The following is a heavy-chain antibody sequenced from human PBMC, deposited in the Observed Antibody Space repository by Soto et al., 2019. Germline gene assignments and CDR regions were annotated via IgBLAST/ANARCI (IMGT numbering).Heavy chain of an antibody. CDR2: IIPMFGTA. CDR3: ASGIQLWLRRINNGYSG. D-gene: IGHD5-18*01. V-gene: IGHV1-69*12. CDR1: GGTFSTYA. Sequence: QVQLVQSGAEVKKPESSVKVSCKAPGGTFSTYAISWVRQAPGQGLEWMGGIIPMFGTANYAQRVQDRVTIPADESTNTVYMELSSLISEDTAVYFCASGIQLWLRRINNGYSGWGQGTLVTVSS. J-gene: IGHJ4*02.